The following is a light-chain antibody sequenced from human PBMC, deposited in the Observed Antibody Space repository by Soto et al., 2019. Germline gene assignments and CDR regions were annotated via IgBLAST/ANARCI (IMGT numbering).Light chain of an antibody. CDR3: HHYET. Sequence: EIVLTQSRGTLSLSPGDRATLSCRASQSVSRSYLGWYQQKPGQAPRLLMYGASIRAAGVPDRFSGSGSGTEFTLTISRLEPEDFTVYYCHHYETLGQGTKVDIK. J-gene: IGKJ1*01. CDR2: GAS. V-gene: IGKV3-20*01. CDR1: QSVSRSY.